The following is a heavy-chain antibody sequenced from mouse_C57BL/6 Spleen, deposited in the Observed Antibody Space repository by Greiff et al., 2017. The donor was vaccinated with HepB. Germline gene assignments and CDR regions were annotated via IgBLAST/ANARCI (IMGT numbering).Heavy chain of an antibody. J-gene: IGHJ2*01. CDR2: INPSSGYT. CDR1: GYTFTSYW. CDR3: VGGYYVDY. V-gene: IGHV1-7*01. D-gene: IGHD1-1*02. Sequence: VQLQQSGAELAKPGASVKLSCKASGYTFTSYWMHWVKQRPGQGLEWIGYINPSSGYTKYNQKFQDKATLTADKSSSTAYMQLSSLTYEDSAVYYCVGGYYVDYWGQGTTLTVSS.